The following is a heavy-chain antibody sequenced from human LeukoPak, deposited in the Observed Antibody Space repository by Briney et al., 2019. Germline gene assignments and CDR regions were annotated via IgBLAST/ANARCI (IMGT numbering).Heavy chain of an antibody. CDR2: VNPHSETT. V-gene: IGHV1-2*02. J-gene: IGHJ3*01. D-gene: IGHD3-10*01. Sequence: ASVKVSCKASVHTFTINYRHCVRQAPGQGREWMGWVNPHSETTNYAQKFQGRVTMTRDTSISTVHMELSGLKSDDTALYFCARIGDYFYTDAKYYSSGFDDWGQGIMVIVSS. CDR3: ARIGDYFYTDAKYYSSGFDD. CDR1: VHTFTINY.